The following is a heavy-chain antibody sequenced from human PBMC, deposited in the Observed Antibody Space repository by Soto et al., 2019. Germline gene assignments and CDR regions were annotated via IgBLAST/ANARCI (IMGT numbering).Heavy chain of an antibody. D-gene: IGHD3-3*01. V-gene: IGHV4-4*07. CDR3: ARGGQDFWSGPFDY. CDR1: GGSISNYY. Sequence: SETLSLTCTVSGGSISNYYCNWIRQPAGKGLEWIGRIDTSGSTNYNPSLKSRVTMSVDTSKQEFSLKLGSVTAADTALYYCARGGQDFWSGPFDYWGRGALVTVSS. CDR2: IDTSGST. J-gene: IGHJ4*02.